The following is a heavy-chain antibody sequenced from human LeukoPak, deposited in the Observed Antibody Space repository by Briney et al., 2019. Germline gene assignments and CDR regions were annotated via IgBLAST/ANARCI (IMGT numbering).Heavy chain of an antibody. Sequence: ASVKVSCKASGYTFTGYYMHWVRQAPGQGLEWMGWINPNSGDTNYAQKFQGRVTMTRDTSISTAYMELSRLRSDDTAVYYCARPTTRGYSYGYYGYWGQGTLVTVSS. D-gene: IGHD5-18*01. J-gene: IGHJ4*02. V-gene: IGHV1-2*02. CDR2: INPNSGDT. CDR3: ARPTTRGYSYGYYGY. CDR1: GYTFTGYY.